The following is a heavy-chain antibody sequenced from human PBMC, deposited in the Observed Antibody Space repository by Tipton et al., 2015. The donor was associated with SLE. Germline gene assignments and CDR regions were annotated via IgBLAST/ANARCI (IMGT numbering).Heavy chain of an antibody. CDR1: GGSISSGGYY. D-gene: IGHD3-10*01. CDR3: ATSRPWGVITQYFHH. J-gene: IGHJ1*01. CDR2: IYYSGRT. Sequence: TLSLTCTVSGGSISSGGYYWTWIRQPPGKGLEWIGSIYYSGRTYYNPSLKSRVIISLDTSRNHFSLKLTSVTAADTAVYFCATSRPWGVITQYFHHWGQGTVVIVSS. V-gene: IGHV4-39*07.